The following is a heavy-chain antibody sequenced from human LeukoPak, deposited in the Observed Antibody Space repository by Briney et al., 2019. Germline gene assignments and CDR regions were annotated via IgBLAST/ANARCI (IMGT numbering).Heavy chain of an antibody. J-gene: IGHJ6*03. CDR3: ARGLYFGATANFYYYCMDV. V-gene: IGHV1-46*01. CDR1: GYTFTSYY. CDR2: INPSGGST. D-gene: IGHD2-21*02. Sequence: ASVKVSCKASGYTFTSYYMHWVRQAPGQGLEWMGIINPSGGSTSYAQKFQGRVTITTDESTGTAYMELSSLRSEDTALYYCARGLYFGATANFYYYCMDVWGKGTTVTVSS.